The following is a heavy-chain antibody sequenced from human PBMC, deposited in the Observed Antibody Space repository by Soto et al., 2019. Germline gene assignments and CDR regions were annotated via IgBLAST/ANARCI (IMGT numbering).Heavy chain of an antibody. CDR3: ARGYYSMDV. Sequence: GGSLRLSCAASGFMFSDYYMTWIRQTPVRGLGWVADISIISDTYYSDSVRGRFTIYRDNARNSLYLQLNSLRVEDSGVYYCARGYYSMDVWGQGTTVTVSS. J-gene: IGHJ6*02. V-gene: IGHV3-11*03. CDR2: ISIISDT. CDR1: GFMFSDYY. D-gene: IGHD2-15*01.